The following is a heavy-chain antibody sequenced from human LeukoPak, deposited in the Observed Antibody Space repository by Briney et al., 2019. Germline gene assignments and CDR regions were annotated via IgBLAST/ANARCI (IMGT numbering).Heavy chain of an antibody. CDR2: IIPIFGTA. J-gene: IGHJ4*02. D-gene: IGHD3-22*01. CDR3: AKDPGYYDSSGHYYREYYFDY. Sequence: SVKVSCKASGGTFSSYAISWVRQAPGRGLEWMGGIIPIFGTANYAQKFQGRVTITTDESTSTAYMELSSLRSEDTAVYYCAKDPGYYDSSGHYYREYYFDYWGQGTLVTVSS. CDR1: GGTFSSYA. V-gene: IGHV1-69*05.